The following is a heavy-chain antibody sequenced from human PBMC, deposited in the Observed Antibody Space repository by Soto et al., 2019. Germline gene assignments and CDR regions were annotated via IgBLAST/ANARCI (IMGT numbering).Heavy chain of an antibody. V-gene: IGHV3-30-3*01. CDR3: ARVSGYCSSTSCPAPSYYYYSMDV. CDR1: RFTFSSYV. Sequence: QTGGSLRLSCAASRFTFSSYVMYWVRQAPGKGLEWVAVISYDGSNKYYADSVKGRFTVSRDNSKNTLYLQMNSLRAEDTAVYYCARVSGYCSSTSCPAPSYYYYSMDVWGQGTTVTVSS. CDR2: ISYDGSNK. D-gene: IGHD2-2*01. J-gene: IGHJ6*02.